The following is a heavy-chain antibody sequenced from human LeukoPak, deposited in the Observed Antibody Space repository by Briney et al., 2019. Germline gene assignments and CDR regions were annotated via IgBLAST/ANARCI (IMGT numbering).Heavy chain of an antibody. Sequence: SETLSLTCAVYGGSFSGYYWSWIRQPPGKGLEWIGEINHSGSTNYNPSLKSRVTISVGTSKNQFSLKLSSVTAADTAVYYCARGPSKTDFDYWGQGTLVTVSS. CDR3: ARGPSKTDFDY. J-gene: IGHJ4*02. D-gene: IGHD1-14*01. CDR2: INHSGST. V-gene: IGHV4-34*01. CDR1: GGSFSGYY.